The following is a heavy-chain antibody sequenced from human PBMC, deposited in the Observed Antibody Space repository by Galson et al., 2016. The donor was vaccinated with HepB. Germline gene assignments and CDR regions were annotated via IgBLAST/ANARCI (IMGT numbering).Heavy chain of an antibody. CDR2: ISPYNGNT. V-gene: IGHV1-18*01. J-gene: IGHJ4*02. D-gene: IGHD1-26*01. CDR3: ARDGRDHAGAYYPPLDK. Sequence: SVKVSCKAVGYTFVSFGISWVRQAPGQGLEWMGWISPYNGNTNFAQKFRARVTMITDTATNSVYMDLRDLRTDDTAVYFCARDGRDHAGAYYPPLDKWGEGTPVIVSS. CDR1: GYTFVSFG.